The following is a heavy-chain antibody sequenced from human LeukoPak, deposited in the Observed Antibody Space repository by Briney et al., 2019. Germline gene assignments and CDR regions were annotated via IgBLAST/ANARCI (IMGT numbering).Heavy chain of an antibody. V-gene: IGHV4-34*01. Sequence: PSETLSLTCAVYGGSFSGYYWSWIRQPPGKGLEWIGEINHSGSTNYNPSLKSRVNISVDTSKNQFSLKLSSVTAADTAVYYCARSITMVRGVIPQHFDYWGQGTLVTVSS. CDR2: INHSGST. CDR1: GGSFSGYY. J-gene: IGHJ4*02. CDR3: ARSITMVRGVIPQHFDY. D-gene: IGHD3-10*01.